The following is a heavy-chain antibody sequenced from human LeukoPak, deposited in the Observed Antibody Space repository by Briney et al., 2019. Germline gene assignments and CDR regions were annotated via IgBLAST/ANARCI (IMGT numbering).Heavy chain of an antibody. J-gene: IGHJ4*02. V-gene: IGHV4-39*07. CDR2: INHSGST. Sequence: SETLSLTCTVSGGSISSGGYYWSWIRQPPGKGLEWIGEINHSGSTNYNPSLKSRVTISVDTSKNQFSLKLSSVTAADTAVYYCARGRGPYSSGWYIGTEERGCYFDYWGQGTLVTVSS. CDR3: ARGRGPYSSGWYIGTEERGCYFDY. D-gene: IGHD6-19*01. CDR1: GGSISSGGYY.